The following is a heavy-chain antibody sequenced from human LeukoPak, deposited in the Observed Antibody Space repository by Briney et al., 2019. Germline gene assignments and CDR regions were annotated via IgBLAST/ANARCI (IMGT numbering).Heavy chain of an antibody. Sequence: ASVKVSCKASGYTFTNYYMNWVRQAPGQGLEWMGIINPSGGSTSYAQKFQGRVTVTRDTSTSTVYMELSSLRSEDTAMYYCAREGEIGYDLSDYWGQGTLVSVSS. CDR1: GYTFTNYY. V-gene: IGHV1-46*01. CDR3: AREGEIGYDLSDY. CDR2: INPSGGST. J-gene: IGHJ4*02. D-gene: IGHD5-12*01.